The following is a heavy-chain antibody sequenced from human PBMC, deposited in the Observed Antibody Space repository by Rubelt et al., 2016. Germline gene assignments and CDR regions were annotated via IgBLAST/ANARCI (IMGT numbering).Heavy chain of an antibody. CDR2: INHSGSN. CDR3: ASRTTRRLPAAKPTFDY. CDR1: GGSFSGYY. J-gene: IGHJ4*02. D-gene: IGHD2-2*01. V-gene: IGHV4-34*01. Sequence: QVQLQQWGAGLLKPSETLSLTCAVYGGSFSGYYWSWIRQPPGKGLEWIGEINHSGSNNYNPSLKGRGTVSVDTSKSQFSLKLSSVTAACTPVYYCASRTTRRLPAAKPTFDYWGQGTLVTVSS.